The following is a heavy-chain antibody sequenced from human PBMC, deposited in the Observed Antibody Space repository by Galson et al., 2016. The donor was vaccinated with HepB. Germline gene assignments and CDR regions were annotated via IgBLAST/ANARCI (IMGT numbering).Heavy chain of an antibody. CDR1: GFTYDTYA. J-gene: IGHJ4*02. D-gene: IGHD3-22*01. CDR3: AKVAPPYDNSGYYYFDH. Sequence: SLRLSCAASGFTYDTYALSWVRQAPGKGLEWVSSISRIGEYTYYADSVRGRFVISRDNSKNTLYLEVDSLRAEDAALYYCAKVAPPYDNSGYYYFDHWGQGTLVTVSS. CDR2: ISRIGEYT. V-gene: IGHV3-23*01.